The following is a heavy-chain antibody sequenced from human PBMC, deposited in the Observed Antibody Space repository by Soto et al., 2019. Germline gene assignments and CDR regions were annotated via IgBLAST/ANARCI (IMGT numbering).Heavy chain of an antibody. CDR1: GGSFSGYY. J-gene: IGHJ6*02. V-gene: IGHV4-34*01. CDR2: INHIGRT. D-gene: IGHD2-15*01. Sequence: PSETLSLTCDMYGGSFSGYYWTWIRQPPGKGLEWIGEINHIGRTNYNPSLKSRVTIVLDTSKNQFSLKLTSVTAADTAVYYCLMVTFSAMDVWGQGTPVTLSS. CDR3: LMVTFSAMDV.